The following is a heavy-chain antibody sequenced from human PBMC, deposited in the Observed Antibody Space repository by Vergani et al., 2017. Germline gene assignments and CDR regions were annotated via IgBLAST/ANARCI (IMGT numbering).Heavy chain of an antibody. CDR1: GFTFSSYS. V-gene: IGHV3-21*01. Sequence: EVQLVESGGGLVKPGGSLRLSCAASGFTFSSYSMNWVRQAPGKGLEWVSSISSSSSYIYYADSVKGRFTISRDNAKNSLYLQMNSLRAEDTAVYYCARTVVVAATDQATSGFDDAFDIWGQGTMVTVSS. D-gene: IGHD2-15*01. CDR2: ISSSSSYI. CDR3: ARTVVVAATDQATSGFDDAFDI. J-gene: IGHJ3*02.